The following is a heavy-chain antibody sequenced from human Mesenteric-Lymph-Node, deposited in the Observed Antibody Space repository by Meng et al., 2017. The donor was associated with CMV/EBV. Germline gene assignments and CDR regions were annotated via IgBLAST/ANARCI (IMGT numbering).Heavy chain of an antibody. Sequence: LRLSCTVSGDSISSCEHYWNWIRQHPGKGLEWIVYIYFTGSTYYNPSLKSRVSISVDTSKNQFSLKLNSVTASDTAVYYCARGPVETPFFDYWGQGTLVTVSS. CDR1: GDSISSCEHY. CDR3: ARGPVETPFFDY. CDR2: IYFTGST. V-gene: IGHV4-30-4*08. J-gene: IGHJ4*02. D-gene: IGHD4-23*01.